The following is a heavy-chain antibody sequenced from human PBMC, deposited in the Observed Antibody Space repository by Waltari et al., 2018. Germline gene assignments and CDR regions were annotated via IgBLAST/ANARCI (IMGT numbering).Heavy chain of an antibody. J-gene: IGHJ4*02. D-gene: IGHD2-15*01. CDR3: AREYCSGGTCYIDY. V-gene: IGHV3-21*01. CDR1: GLPFIGYS. Sequence: EVQLVESGGGLVKPGGSLRLSCTARGLPFIGYSMNCVRPAPGKGLEWVSCISGSSTYIFYADSLKGRFTISRDNAKNSLYLQMNSLRAEDTAVYYCAREYCSGGTCYIDYWGQGTLVTVSS. CDR2: ISGSSTYI.